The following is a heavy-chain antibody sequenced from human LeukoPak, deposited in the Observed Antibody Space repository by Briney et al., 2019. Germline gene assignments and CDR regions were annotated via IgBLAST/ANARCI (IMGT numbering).Heavy chain of an antibody. Sequence: GGSLRLSCAASGFSVSGIHMNWVRQAPGKNLEWVSGLYSGGATYYSDSLGGRFTISRDPSKNTVYLQMTSLRVDDSAIYYCARGNGNVGGRLDPWGQGTRVTVSS. J-gene: IGHJ5*02. CDR1: GFSVSGIH. CDR2: LYSGGAT. V-gene: IGHV3-66*01. CDR3: ARGNGNVGGRLDP. D-gene: IGHD1-1*01.